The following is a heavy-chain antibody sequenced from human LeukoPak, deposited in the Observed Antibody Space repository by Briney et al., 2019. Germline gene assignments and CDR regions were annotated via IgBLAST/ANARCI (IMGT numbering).Heavy chain of an antibody. Sequence: GESLKISCAAPGFTFSSYAMSWVRQAPGKGLEWVSAISGSGGSTYYADPVKGRFTISRDNSKNTLYLQMNSLRAEDTAVYYCAKDPMVRVREPLFDYWGQGTLVTVSS. J-gene: IGHJ4*02. V-gene: IGHV3-23*01. D-gene: IGHD3-10*01. CDR2: ISGSGGST. CDR3: AKDPMVRVREPLFDY. CDR1: GFTFSSYA.